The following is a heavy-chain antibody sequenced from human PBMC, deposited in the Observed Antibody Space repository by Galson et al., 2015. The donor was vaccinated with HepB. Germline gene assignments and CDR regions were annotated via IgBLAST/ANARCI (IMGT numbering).Heavy chain of an antibody. J-gene: IGHJ4*02. D-gene: IGHD1-26*01. CDR3: AKDIYSGSYSHYFDS. CDR1: GFTFGHFA. CDR2: IGYTGGDT. Sequence: SLRLSCAASGFTFGHFAMNWVRQAPGKGLEWLSAIGYTGGDTDYADSVKGRFIVSRDSAKNTLYLQMFSLRAEDTAVYYCAKDIYSGSYSHYFDSWGPGTLVTVSS. V-gene: IGHV3-23*01.